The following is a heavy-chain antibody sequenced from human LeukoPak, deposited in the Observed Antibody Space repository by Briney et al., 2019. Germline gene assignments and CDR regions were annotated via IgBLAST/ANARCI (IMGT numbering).Heavy chain of an antibody. Sequence: SETLSLTCTVSGGSISSYYWSWIRLPAGKGLEWIGRIYTSGSTNYNPSLKSRVTMSVDTSKNQFSLKLSSVTAADTAVYYCARRSYYDSSGPLDYWGQGTLVTVSS. J-gene: IGHJ4*02. D-gene: IGHD3-22*01. CDR1: GGSISSYY. CDR2: IYTSGST. CDR3: ARRSYYDSSGPLDY. V-gene: IGHV4-4*07.